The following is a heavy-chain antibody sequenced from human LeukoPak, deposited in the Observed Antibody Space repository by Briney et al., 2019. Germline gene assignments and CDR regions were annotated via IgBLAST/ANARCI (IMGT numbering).Heavy chain of an antibody. J-gene: IGHJ4*02. V-gene: IGHV3-11*04. Sequence: GGSLRLSCAASGFTFSDYYMSWIRQAPGKGLEWVSYITNSGSTIYYADSVKGRFTISRDNAKNSLYLQMNSLRAEDTAVYYCAREGSSSWYRGRLDYWGQGTLVTVSS. D-gene: IGHD6-13*01. CDR1: GFTFSDYY. CDR2: ITNSGSTI. CDR3: AREGSSSWYRGRLDY.